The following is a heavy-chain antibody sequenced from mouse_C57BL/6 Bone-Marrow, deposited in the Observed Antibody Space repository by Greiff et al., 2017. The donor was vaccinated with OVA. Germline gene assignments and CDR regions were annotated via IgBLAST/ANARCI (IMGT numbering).Heavy chain of an antibody. CDR3: ESQLRLRLAWFAY. V-gene: IGHV1-72*01. Sequence: QVQLQQPGAELVKPGASVKLSCKASGYTFTSYWMHWVKQRPGRGLEWIGRIDPNSGGTKYNEKFKSKATLTVDKPSSTAYMQLSSLTSEDSAVYDCESQLRLRLAWFAYWGQGTLVTVSA. D-gene: IGHD3-2*02. CDR2: IDPNSGGT. J-gene: IGHJ3*01. CDR1: GYTFTSYW.